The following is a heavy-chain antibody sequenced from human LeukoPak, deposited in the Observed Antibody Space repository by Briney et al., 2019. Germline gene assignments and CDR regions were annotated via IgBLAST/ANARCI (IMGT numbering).Heavy chain of an antibody. Sequence: GGSLRLSCGASGFTFSNYAMSWVRQAPGKGLEWLSAISGSGSNTYYADSVKGRFTISRDNSKNTLYLQINSLRAEDTAVYYCAKRIIGYCSGDSCYYDYWGHGTLLTVSS. CDR2: ISGSGSNT. J-gene: IGHJ4*01. CDR1: GFTFSNYA. D-gene: IGHD2-15*01. V-gene: IGHV3-23*01. CDR3: AKRIIGYCSGDSCYYDY.